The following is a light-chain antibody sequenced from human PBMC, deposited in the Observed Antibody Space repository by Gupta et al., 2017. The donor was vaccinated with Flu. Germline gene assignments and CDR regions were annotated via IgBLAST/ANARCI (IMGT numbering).Light chain of an antibody. Sequence: IVMTQFPDSLAGSLGERATINCKSSQSVLYSSNNKNYLAWYQQKPGQPPRLLVYWASTRESGVPDRFSGSGSGTDFTLTISSLQAEDVAFYYCQQYYGTPFSFGQGTKLEIK. CDR3: QQYYGTPFS. CDR1: QSVLYSSNNKNY. J-gene: IGKJ2*03. V-gene: IGKV4-1*01. CDR2: WAS.